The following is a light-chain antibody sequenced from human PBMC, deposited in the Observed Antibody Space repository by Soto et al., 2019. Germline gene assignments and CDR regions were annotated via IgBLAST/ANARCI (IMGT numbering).Light chain of an antibody. CDR1: QTISSW. CDR3: QQYNSYSAA. CDR2: KAS. Sequence: DIQLTQSPSALSGSVGARVTITCRASQTISSWLAWYQQKPGKAPKLLIYKASTLKSGVPSRFSGSGSGTEFTLTISSLQPDDFATYYCQQYNSYSAAFGQGTKVDIK. V-gene: IGKV1-5*03. J-gene: IGKJ1*01.